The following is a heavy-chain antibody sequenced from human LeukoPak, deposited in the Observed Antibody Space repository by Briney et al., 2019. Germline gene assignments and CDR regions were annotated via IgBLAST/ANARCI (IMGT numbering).Heavy chain of an antibody. CDR1: EFTFSNYP. CDR3: ARDIRRGLAVAGLFDS. J-gene: IGHJ4*02. Sequence: GGSLRLSCVASEFTFSNYPIHWLRQAPGKGQEWVAVVSYDGRNKYYADSVKGRFTISRDNSRNTASLQMISLRVEDTALYYCARDIRRGLAVAGLFDSWGQGTLVTVSS. V-gene: IGHV3-30*01. D-gene: IGHD6-19*01. CDR2: VSYDGRNK.